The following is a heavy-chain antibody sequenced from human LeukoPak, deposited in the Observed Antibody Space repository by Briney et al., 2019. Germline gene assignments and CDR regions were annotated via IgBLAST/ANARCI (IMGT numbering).Heavy chain of an antibody. J-gene: IGHJ4*02. D-gene: IGHD5-12*01. Sequence: PGGSLRLSCAASGFTFSNYWMTWARQAPGKGLEWVANIKEDGSTRYLVDSVKGRFTISRDNARNSVYLQMNSLRAEDTAVYYCARIGYRSRSLDYWCQGNLVTVSS. CDR2: IKEDGSTR. CDR1: GFTFSNYW. V-gene: IGHV3-7*04. CDR3: ARIGYRSRSLDY.